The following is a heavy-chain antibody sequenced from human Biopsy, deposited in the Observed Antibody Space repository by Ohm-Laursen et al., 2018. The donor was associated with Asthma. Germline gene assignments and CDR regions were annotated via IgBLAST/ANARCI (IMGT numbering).Heavy chain of an antibody. CDR3: ARKAGSCISRTCYSLDF. J-gene: IGHJ4*02. CDR1: GDTFNTYV. V-gene: IGHV1-69*13. D-gene: IGHD2-2*01. Sequence: SVKVSCKSLGDTFNTYVIGWVRQAPGQGLEWMGGINSVFGTTTYPQKFQDRVTITADDTTSTVYMELSSLRSEDTAVYYCARKAGSCISRTCYSLDFWGQGTLVTVSS. CDR2: INSVFGTT.